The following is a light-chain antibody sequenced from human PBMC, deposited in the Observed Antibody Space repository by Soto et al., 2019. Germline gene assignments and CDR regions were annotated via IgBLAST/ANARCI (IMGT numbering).Light chain of an antibody. J-gene: IGKJ1*01. V-gene: IGKV1-33*01. CDR2: DAS. CDR3: QQYDNLTWT. CDR1: QDISNY. Sequence: LQMTQSPSSLSASVGDRVTITCQASQDISNYLNWYQQKPGKAPKLLIYDASNLETGVPSRFSGSGSGTDFTFTISSLQPEDIATYYCQQYDNLTWTFGQGTKVEIK.